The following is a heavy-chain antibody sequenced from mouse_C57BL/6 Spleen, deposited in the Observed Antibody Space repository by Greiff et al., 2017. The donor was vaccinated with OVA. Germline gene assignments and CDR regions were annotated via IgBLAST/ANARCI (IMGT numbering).Heavy chain of an antibody. J-gene: IGHJ4*01. CDR1: GFTFSSYA. CDR2: ISDGGSYT. Sequence: EVNVVESGGGLVKPGGSLKLSCAASGFTFSSYAMSWVRQTPEKRLEWVATISDGGSYTYYPDNVKGRFTISRDNAKNNLYLQMSHLKSEDTAMYYCARDGSSYNYAMDYWGQGTSVTVSS. D-gene: IGHD1-1*01. V-gene: IGHV5-4*01. CDR3: ARDGSSYNYAMDY.